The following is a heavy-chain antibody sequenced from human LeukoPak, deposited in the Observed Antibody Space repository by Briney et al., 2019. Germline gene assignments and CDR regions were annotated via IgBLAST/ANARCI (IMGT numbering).Heavy chain of an antibody. V-gene: IGHV3-7*04. J-gene: IGHJ4*02. CDR2: IKQIKQDGSEK. CDR3: VRGGYGETSVTW. CDR1: GFTFSSYW. Sequence: GGSLRLSCTASGFTFSSYWMSWVRQAPGKGLEWVANIKQIKQDGSEKDYVDSVKGRFSISRDNAKNSLYLQMNSLRAEDTAVYYCVRGGYGETSVTWWGQGTLVTVSS. D-gene: IGHD4-17*01.